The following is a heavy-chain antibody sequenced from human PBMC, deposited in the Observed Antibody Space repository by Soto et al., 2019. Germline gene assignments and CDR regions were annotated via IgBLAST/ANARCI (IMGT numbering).Heavy chain of an antibody. D-gene: IGHD1-26*01. CDR1: GFTFSSYS. J-gene: IGHJ4*02. CDR3: ARKSYSGSYKGEYYFDY. Sequence: EVQLVESGGGLVKPGGSLRLSCAASGFTFSSYSMNWVRQAPGKGLEWVSSISSSSSYIYYADSVKGRFTISRDNAKNSLYLQMNSLRAEDTAVYYCARKSYSGSYKGEYYFDYWGQGTLVTVSS. V-gene: IGHV3-21*01. CDR2: ISSSSSYI.